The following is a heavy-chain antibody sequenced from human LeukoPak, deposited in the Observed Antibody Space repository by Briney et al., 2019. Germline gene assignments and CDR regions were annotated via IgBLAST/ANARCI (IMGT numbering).Heavy chain of an antibody. CDR2: INHSGST. J-gene: IGHJ4*02. D-gene: IGHD3-22*01. CDR3: ARGHYYDSSGPGYYFDY. V-gene: IGHV4-34*01. Sequence: SETLSLTCAVYGGSFSGYYWSWIRQPPGKGLEWIGEINHSGSTNYNPSLKSRVTISVDTSKNQFSLKLSSVTAADTAVYYCARGHYYDSSGPGYYFDYWGQGTLVTVSS. CDR1: GGSFSGYY.